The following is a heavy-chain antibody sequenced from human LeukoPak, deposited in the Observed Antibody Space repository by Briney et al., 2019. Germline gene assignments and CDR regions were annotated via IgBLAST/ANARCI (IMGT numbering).Heavy chain of an antibody. CDR3: ARDLAGDAFDI. J-gene: IGHJ3*02. D-gene: IGHD3-16*01. CDR1: GYTFTGYY. V-gene: IGHV1-2*02. CDR2: INPNSGGT. Sequence: ASVKVSCKASGYTFTGYYIHWVRQASGQGLEWMGWINPNSGGTKYAQKFQGRVTMTGDTSISTTYMELSRLTSDDTAVYYCARDLAGDAFDIWGQGTMVTVSS.